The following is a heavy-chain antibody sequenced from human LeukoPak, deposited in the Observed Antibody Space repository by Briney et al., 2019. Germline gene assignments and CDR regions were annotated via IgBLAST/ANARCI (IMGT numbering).Heavy chain of an antibody. J-gene: IGHJ3*02. CDR2: ISSGSSTI. V-gene: IGHV3-48*04. CDR1: GFTFSSYS. CDR3: ARGRSITILRGVAISDGFDM. D-gene: IGHD3-10*01. Sequence: GGSLRLSCAASGFTFSSYSMNWVRQAPGKGLEWVSYISSGSSTIYYADSMKGRFTISRDNAKNSLYLEMNSLRAEDTAVYYCARGRSITILRGVAISDGFDMWGQGTMVIVSS.